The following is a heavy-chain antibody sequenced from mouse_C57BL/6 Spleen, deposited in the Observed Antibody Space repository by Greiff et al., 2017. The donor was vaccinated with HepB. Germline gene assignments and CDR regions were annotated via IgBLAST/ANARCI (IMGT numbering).Heavy chain of an antibody. V-gene: IGHV5-6*02. CDR3: ARHDGGWFAY. CDR1: GFTFSSYG. Sequence: DVKLVESGGDLVKPGGSLKLSCAASGFTFSSYGMSWVRQTPDKRLEWVATISSGGSYTYYPDSVKGRFTISRDNAKNTLYLQMSSLKSEDTAMYYCARHDGGWFAYWGQGTLVTVSA. J-gene: IGHJ3*01. CDR2: ISSGGSYT.